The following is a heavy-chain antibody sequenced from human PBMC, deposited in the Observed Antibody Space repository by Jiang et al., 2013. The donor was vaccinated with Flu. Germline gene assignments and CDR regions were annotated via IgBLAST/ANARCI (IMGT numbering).Heavy chain of an antibody. CDR1: GYIFTNYW. CDR2: IYPGDSET. J-gene: IGHJ4*02. CDR3: ARSPSYSNVGRTDY. Sequence: GAEVKKPGESLKISCKASGYIFTNYWIGWVRQMPGKGLEWMGIIYPGDSETKYSPSFQGQVTISADKSINTAYLQWSSLKASDTAMYYCARSPSYSNVGRTDYWGQGTLVTVSS. D-gene: IGHD4-11*01. V-gene: IGHV5-51*01.